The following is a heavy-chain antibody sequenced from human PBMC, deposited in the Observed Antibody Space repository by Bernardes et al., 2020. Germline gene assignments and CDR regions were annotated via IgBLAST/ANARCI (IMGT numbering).Heavy chain of an antibody. D-gene: IGHD2-15*01. V-gene: IGHV1-18*04. J-gene: IGHJ4*02. CDR3: ARVEGFCSGGTCFSLFYFDH. Sequence: ASVKVSCKASGYTYTNYGIAWVRQAPGHGLEWLGWISGYNGNTNYARHLQDRISMTTDLSTNTAFMELRRLRSDDTAVYYRARVEGFCSGGTCFSLFYFDHWGQGTLVSVSS. CDR2: ISGYNGNT. CDR1: GYTYTNYG.